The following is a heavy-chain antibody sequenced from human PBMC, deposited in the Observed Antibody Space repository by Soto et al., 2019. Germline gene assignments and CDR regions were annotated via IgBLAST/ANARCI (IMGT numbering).Heavy chain of an antibody. D-gene: IGHD3-3*01. V-gene: IGHV3-66*01. CDR1: GFTVSSNY. CDR3: ARDPVYYDFWSGHDYPTYYYYMDV. CDR2: IYSGGST. Sequence: GGSLRLSCAASGFTVSSNYMSWVRQAPGKGLEWVSVIYSGGSTYYADSVKGRFTISRDNSKNTLYLQMNSLRAEDTAVYYCARDPVYYDFWSGHDYPTYYYYMDVWGKGTTVTVSS. J-gene: IGHJ6*03.